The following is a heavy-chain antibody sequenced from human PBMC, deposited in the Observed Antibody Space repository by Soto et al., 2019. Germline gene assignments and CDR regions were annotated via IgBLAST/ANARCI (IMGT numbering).Heavy chain of an antibody. J-gene: IGHJ4*02. CDR2: FDPEDGET. D-gene: IGHD6-19*01. CDR1: GYTLTELS. V-gene: IGHV1-24*01. CDR3: ATTTGKAVAGDY. Sequence: GSVKVSCKVSGYTLTELSMHWVLQAPGKGLEWMGGFDPEDGETIYAQKFQGRVTMTEDTSTDTAYMELSSLRSEDTAVYYCATTTGKAVAGDYWGQGTLVTVSS.